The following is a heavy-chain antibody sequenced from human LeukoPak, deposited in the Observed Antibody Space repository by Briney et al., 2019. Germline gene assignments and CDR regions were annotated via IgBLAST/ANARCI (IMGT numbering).Heavy chain of an antibody. CDR2: ISAYNGNT. CDR1: GYTFTSYG. D-gene: IGHD3-22*01. CDR3: ARDSYYDSSGYLINDYYGMDV. J-gene: IGHJ6*02. Sequence: AASVKVSCKASGYTFTSYGISWARQAPGQGLEWMGWISAYNGNTNYAQKLQGRVTMTTDTSTSTAYMELRSLRSDDTAVYYCARDSYYDSSGYLINDYYGMDVWGQGTTVTVSS. V-gene: IGHV1-18*01.